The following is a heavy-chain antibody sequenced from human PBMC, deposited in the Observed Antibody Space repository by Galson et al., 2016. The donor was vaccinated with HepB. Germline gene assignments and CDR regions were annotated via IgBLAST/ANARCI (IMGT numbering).Heavy chain of an antibody. CDR1: GYTFTTYG. CDR2: ISTYNGDT. D-gene: IGHD3-22*01. CDR3: ARDLYDSSDYYEGLFVY. J-gene: IGHJ4*02. V-gene: IGHV1-18*04. Sequence: SVKVSCKASGYTFTTYGINWVRQAPGQGLEWMGWISTYNGDTNYVQKLQGRVTMTTDTSTSTAYMELRSLRSDDTAVYYCARDLYDSSDYYEGLFVYWGQGTLVTVSS.